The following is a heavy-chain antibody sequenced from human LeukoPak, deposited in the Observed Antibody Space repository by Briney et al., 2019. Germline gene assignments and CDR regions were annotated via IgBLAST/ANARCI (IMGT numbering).Heavy chain of an antibody. J-gene: IGHJ4*02. CDR1: GGTFSSYA. CDR3: ARDRRYYYGSGSYGPFDY. D-gene: IGHD3-10*01. V-gene: IGHV1-18*01. CDR2: ISAYNGNT. Sequence: ASVKVSCKASGGTFSSYAISWVRQAPGQGLEWMGWISAYNGNTNYAQKLQGRVTMTTDTSTSTAYMELRSLRSDDTAVYYCARDRRYYYGSGSYGPFDYWGQGTLVTVSS.